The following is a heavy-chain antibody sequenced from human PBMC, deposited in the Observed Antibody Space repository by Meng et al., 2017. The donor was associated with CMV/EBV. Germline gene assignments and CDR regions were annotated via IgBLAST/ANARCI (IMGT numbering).Heavy chain of an antibody. J-gene: IGHJ6*02. CDR2: IKNKHNGYTT. CDR1: GFIFTGHY. D-gene: IGHD3-10*01. Sequence: GGSLRLSCAASGFIFTGHYMDWVRQAPGKGLEWVGRIKNKHNGYTTEYAASVKGRFIISREDLKNSVFLQMDSLKTEDTAVYYCVRGVSMVREGHYYYYNDMDVWGRGTTVTVSS. V-gene: IGHV3-72*01. CDR3: VRGVSMVREGHYYYYNDMDV.